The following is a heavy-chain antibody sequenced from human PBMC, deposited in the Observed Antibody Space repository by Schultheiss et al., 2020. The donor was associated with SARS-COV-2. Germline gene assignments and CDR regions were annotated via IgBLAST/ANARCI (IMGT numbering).Heavy chain of an antibody. CDR3: ARGLGYCSSTSCYNWFDP. V-gene: IGHV4-39*07. CDR2: IYYSGST. J-gene: IGHJ5*02. D-gene: IGHD2-2*02. Sequence: SKTLSLTCTVSGGSISSSSYYWGWIRQPPGKGLEWIGSIYYSGSTYYNPSLKSRVTISVDTSKNQFSLKLSSVTAADTAVYYCARGLGYCSSTSCYNWFDPWGQGTLVTVSS. CDR1: GGSISSSSYY.